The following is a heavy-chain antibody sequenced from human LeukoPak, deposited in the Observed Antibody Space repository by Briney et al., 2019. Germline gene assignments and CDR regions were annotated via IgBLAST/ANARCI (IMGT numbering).Heavy chain of an antibody. CDR1: GFTFSNYA. Sequence: GGSLRLSCAASGFTFSNYAMSWVRQAPGKGLEWVSAISHSGATTYYADSVKGRFTISRDNSKNTLYLQMNSLRAEDTAVYYCAKAQLQYCSGGSCFDSIDTWGQGTMVTVSS. J-gene: IGHJ3*02. V-gene: IGHV3-23*01. CDR3: AKAQLQYCSGGSCFDSIDT. D-gene: IGHD2-15*01. CDR2: ISHSGATT.